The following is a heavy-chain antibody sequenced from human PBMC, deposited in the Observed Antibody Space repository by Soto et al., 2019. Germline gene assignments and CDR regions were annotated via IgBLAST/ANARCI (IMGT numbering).Heavy chain of an antibody. D-gene: IGHD3-22*01. CDR3: ARVGYYYDSSGYYWLIFDY. V-gene: IGHV4-31*03. CDR2: IYYSGST. CDR1: GGCTTSGGYY. J-gene: IGHJ4*02. Sequence: PSETLSLTCTVSGGCTTSGGYYLSWIRQHPRKVLEWIGYIYYSGSTYYNPSLKSRVTISVDTSKNQFSLKLSSVTAADTAVYYCARVGYYYDSSGYYWLIFDYWGQGTLVTVSS.